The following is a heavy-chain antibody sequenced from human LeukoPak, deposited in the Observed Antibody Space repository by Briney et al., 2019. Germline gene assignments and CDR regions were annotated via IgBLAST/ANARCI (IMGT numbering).Heavy chain of an antibody. D-gene: IGHD3-10*01. J-gene: IGHJ4*02. V-gene: IGHV3-33*01. CDR3: ARDNNYLGSGSPLDY. Sequence: GGSLRLSCAASGFTFSNYGMHWVRQAPGKGLEWVAVVWYGGSNEYYADSVKGRFTISRDNSKNTLYLQMNSLRAEDTAIYYCARDNNYLGSGSPLDYWGQGTLVIVSS. CDR1: GFTFSNYG. CDR2: VWYGGSNE.